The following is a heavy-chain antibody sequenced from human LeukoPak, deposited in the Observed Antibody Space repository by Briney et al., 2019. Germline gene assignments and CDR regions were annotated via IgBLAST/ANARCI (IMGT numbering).Heavy chain of an antibody. CDR2: IRYDGSNK. D-gene: IGHD4-17*01. J-gene: IGHJ3*02. V-gene: IGHV3-30*02. CDR1: GFTFSSYG. CDR3: AKDHFGDYFGTGAFDI. Sequence: PGGSLRLSCAASGFTFSSYGMHWVRQAPGKGLEWVAFIRYDGSNKYYADSVKGRFTISRDNSKNTLYLQMNSLRAEDTAVYYCAKDHFGDYFGTGAFDIWGQGTMVIVSS.